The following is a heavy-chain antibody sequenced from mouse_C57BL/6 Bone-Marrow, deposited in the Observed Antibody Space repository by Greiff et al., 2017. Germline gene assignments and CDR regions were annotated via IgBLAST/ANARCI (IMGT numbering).Heavy chain of an antibody. CDR3: ARHERYYDYEGYFDY. D-gene: IGHD2-4*01. CDR2: FYPGSGSI. Sequence: QVQLQQSGAELVKPGASVKLSCKASGYIFTEYTIHWVKQRSGQGLEWIGWFYPGSGSIKYNERFKDKATLTADKSYNTVYMERSRLTSEDSAGYFCARHERYYDYEGYFDYWGQGTTLTVSS. J-gene: IGHJ2*01. V-gene: IGHV1-62-2*01. CDR1: GYIFTEYT.